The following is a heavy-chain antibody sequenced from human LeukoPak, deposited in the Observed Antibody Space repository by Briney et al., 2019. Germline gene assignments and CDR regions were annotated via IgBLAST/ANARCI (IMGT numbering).Heavy chain of an antibody. J-gene: IGHJ6*02. D-gene: IGHD3-10*01. CDR1: GFTFSSYE. CDR3: ARDDITMVRVPGDGMDV. CDR2: IRSSSSTI. Sequence: GGSLRLSCAASGFTFSSYEMNWVRQAPGKGLAWVSYIRSSSSTIYYADSVKGRFTISRDNAKNSLYLQMNSLRAEDTAVYYCARDDITMVRVPGDGMDVWGQGTTVTVSS. V-gene: IGHV3-48*03.